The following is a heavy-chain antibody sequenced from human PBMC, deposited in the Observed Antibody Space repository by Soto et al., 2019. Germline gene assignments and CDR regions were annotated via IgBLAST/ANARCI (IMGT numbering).Heavy chain of an antibody. CDR1: GFTFSSYA. V-gene: IGHV3-30-3*01. D-gene: IGHD3-10*01. CDR2: ISYDGSNK. Sequence: GGSLRLSCAASGFTFSSYAMHWVRQAPGKGLEWVAVISYDGSNKYYADSVKGRFTISRDNSKNTLYLQMNSLRAEDTAVYYCARRGGEYVWGQGTLVTVSS. CDR3: ARRGGEYV. J-gene: IGHJ4*02.